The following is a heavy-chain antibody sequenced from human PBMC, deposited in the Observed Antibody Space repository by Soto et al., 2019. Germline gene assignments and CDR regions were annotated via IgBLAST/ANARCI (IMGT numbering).Heavy chain of an antibody. CDR3: TSASGYYDFWSGPNYYGMDV. CDR1: GFTFSGSA. J-gene: IGHJ6*02. D-gene: IGHD3-3*01. Sequence: GGSLRLSCAASGFTFSGSAMHWVRQASGKGLEWVGRIRSKANSYATAYAASVKGRFTISRDDSKNTAYLQMNSLKTEDTAVYYCTSASGYYDFWSGPNYYGMDVWGQGTTVTVSS. CDR2: IRSKANSYAT. V-gene: IGHV3-73*01.